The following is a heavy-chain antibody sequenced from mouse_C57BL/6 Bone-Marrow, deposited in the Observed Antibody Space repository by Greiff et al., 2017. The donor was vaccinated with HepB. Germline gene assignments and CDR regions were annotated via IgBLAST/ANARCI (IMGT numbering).Heavy chain of an antibody. Sequence: QVQLQQPGTELVKPGASVKLSCKASGYTFTSYWMHWVKQRPGQGLEWIGNINPSNGGTNYNEKFKSKATLTVDKSSSTAYMQLSSLTSEDSAVYYGANYGSSYSYAMDYWGQGTSVTVSS. CDR3: ANYGSSYSYAMDY. D-gene: IGHD1-1*01. J-gene: IGHJ4*01. CDR1: GYTFTSYW. V-gene: IGHV1-53*01. CDR2: INPSNGGT.